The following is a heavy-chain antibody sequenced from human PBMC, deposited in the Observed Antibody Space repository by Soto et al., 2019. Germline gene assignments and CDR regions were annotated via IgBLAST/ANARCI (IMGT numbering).Heavy chain of an antibody. V-gene: IGHV3-30*18. CDR2: ISYDGSNK. Sequence: GGSLRLSCAASGFTFSSYGMHWVRQAPGKGLEWVAVISYDGSNKYYADSVKGRFTISRDNSKNTLYLQMNSLRAEDTAVYYCAKIGDRYYDSSGYYLPRYYYGMDVWGQGTTVTVSS. CDR3: AKIGDRYYDSSGYYLPRYYYGMDV. J-gene: IGHJ6*02. D-gene: IGHD3-22*01. CDR1: GFTFSSYG.